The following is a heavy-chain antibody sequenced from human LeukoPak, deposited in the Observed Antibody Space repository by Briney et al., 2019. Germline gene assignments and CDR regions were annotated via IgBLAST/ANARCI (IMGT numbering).Heavy chain of an antibody. Sequence: PSETLSLTCTVSGGSISSYYWSWIRQPAGKGLEWIGRIYTSGSTNYNPSLKSRVTMPVDTSKNQFSLKLSSVTAADTAVYYCARTSDGQYYYDSSGYYVFDYWGQGTLVTVSS. CDR3: ARTSDGQYYYDSSGYYVFDY. CDR1: GGSISSYY. CDR2: IYTSGST. D-gene: IGHD3-22*01. J-gene: IGHJ4*02. V-gene: IGHV4-4*07.